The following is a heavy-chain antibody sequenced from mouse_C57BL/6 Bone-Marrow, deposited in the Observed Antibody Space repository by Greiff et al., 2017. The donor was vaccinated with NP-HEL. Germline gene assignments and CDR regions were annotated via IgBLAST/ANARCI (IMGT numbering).Heavy chain of an antibody. Sequence: VQLQQSGPELVKPGASVKISCKASGYSFTGYYMNWVKQSPEKSLEWIGEINPSTGGTTYNQKFKAKATLTVDESSSTAYMQLKSLTSEDSAVYYCARCDYYGSTLNYFDYWGQGTTRTVSS. J-gene: IGHJ2*01. V-gene: IGHV1-42*01. D-gene: IGHD1-1*01. CDR2: INPSTGGT. CDR3: ARCDYYGSTLNYFDY. CDR1: GYSFTGYY.